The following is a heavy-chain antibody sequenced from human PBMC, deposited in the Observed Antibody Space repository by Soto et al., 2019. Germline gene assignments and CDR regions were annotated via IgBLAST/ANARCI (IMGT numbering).Heavy chain of an antibody. CDR1: GYTFTSYG. CDR2: ISAYNGNT. CDR3: ARDRWNDYGDYAYFLYYY. D-gene: IGHD4-17*01. Sequence: GASVKVSCKASGYTFTSYGISWVRQAPGQGLEWMGWISAYNGNTNYAQKLQGRVTMTTDTPTSTAYMELRSLRSDDTAVYYCARDRWNDYGDYAYFLYYYWGQGTLVTVSS. J-gene: IGHJ4*02. V-gene: IGHV1-18*01.